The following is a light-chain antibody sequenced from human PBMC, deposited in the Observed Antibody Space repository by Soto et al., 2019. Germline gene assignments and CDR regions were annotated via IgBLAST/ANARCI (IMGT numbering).Light chain of an antibody. CDR1: QSVSSSY. CDR3: QQYGSSPYT. CDR2: GAS. V-gene: IGKV3-20*01. J-gene: IGKJ2*01. Sequence: ETVLTQSPGTLSVSPGERATLSCRASQSVSSSYLSWYQQKPGQAPRLLIYGASSRATGIPDRFSGSGSGTDFTLTINRLEPEDFAVYYCQQYGSSPYTFGQGTKLEIK.